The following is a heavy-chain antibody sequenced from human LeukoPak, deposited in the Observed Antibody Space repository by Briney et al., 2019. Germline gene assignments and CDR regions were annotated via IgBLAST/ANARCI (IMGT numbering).Heavy chain of an antibody. Sequence: SETLSLTCTVSGGSISSYYWSWIRQPPGKGLEWIGSIYYSGSTYYNPSLKSRVTISVDTSKNQFSLKLSSVTAADTAVYYCASQQSDPPSYYGMDVWGQGTTVTVSS. CDR2: IYYSGST. V-gene: IGHV4-59*05. J-gene: IGHJ6*02. CDR1: GGSISSYY. CDR3: ASQQSDPPSYYGMDV. D-gene: IGHD4-11*01.